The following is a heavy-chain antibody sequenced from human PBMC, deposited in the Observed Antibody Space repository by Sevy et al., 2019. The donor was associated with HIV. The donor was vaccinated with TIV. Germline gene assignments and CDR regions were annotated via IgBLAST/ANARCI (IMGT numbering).Heavy chain of an antibody. D-gene: IGHD6-19*01. CDR1: GFTFSSYA. V-gene: IGHV3-23*01. CDR2: ISGSGGST. CDR3: ARESGYSSGWNLDNWFDP. Sequence: GGSLRLSCAASGFTFSSYAMSWVRQAPGKGLEWVSAISGSGGSTYYADSVKGRFTISRDNSKNTLYLQMNSLRADDTAVYYCARESGYSSGWNLDNWFDPWGQGTLVTVSS. J-gene: IGHJ5*02.